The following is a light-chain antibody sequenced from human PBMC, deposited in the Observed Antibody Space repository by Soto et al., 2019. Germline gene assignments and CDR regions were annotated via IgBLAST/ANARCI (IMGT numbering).Light chain of an antibody. CDR2: HVS. CDR1: QSLVHSDGNTY. Sequence: DVVMTQSPLSLPVTLGQAATVSCRSTQSLVHSDGNTYLNWFQQRPGQSPRRLLHHVSKRDSGVPDRFSGSGSDTDFTLKISRVEAEDVLVYYCNQGIRWRLTFGQGTKLEIK. V-gene: IGKV2-30*02. CDR3: NQGIRWRLT. J-gene: IGKJ2*01.